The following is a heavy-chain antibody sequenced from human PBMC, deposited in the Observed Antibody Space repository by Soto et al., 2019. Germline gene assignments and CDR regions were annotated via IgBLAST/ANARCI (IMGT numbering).Heavy chain of an antibody. J-gene: IGHJ4*02. V-gene: IGHV1-18*01. CDR2: ISAYNGNT. CDR3: ARDQDEDIVVVPAAIFGD. CDR1: GYTFTSYG. Sequence: SVKVSCKASGYTFTSYGISWVRQAPGQGLEWMGWISAYNGNTNYAQKLQGRVTMTTDTSTSTAYMELRGLRSDDTAVYYCARDQDEDIVVVPAAIFGDWGQGTLVTVSS. D-gene: IGHD2-2*01.